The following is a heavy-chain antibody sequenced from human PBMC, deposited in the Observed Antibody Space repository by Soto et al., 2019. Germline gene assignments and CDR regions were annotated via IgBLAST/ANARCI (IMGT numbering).Heavy chain of an antibody. D-gene: IGHD3-9*01. CDR3: ARHSTGLDV. Sequence: LSETLSLTCTVSGGSISSYYWSWIRQPPGKGLEWIGYIHYSGSTHYNRSLKSRVTISLDTSKNQFSLKLTSVTAADSAVYYCARHSTGLDVWGKGTTVTVSS. V-gene: IGHV4-59*08. CDR1: GGSISSYY. J-gene: IGHJ6*04. CDR2: IHYSGST.